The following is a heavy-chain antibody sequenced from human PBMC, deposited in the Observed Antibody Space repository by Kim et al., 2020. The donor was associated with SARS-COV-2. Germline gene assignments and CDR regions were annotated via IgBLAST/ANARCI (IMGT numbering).Heavy chain of an antibody. V-gene: IGHV3-23*01. CDR2: ISGSGGST. D-gene: IGHD3-10*01. Sequence: GGSLRLSCAASGFTFSSYAMSWVRQAPGKGLEWVSAISGSGGSTYYADSVKGRFTISRDNSKNTLYLQMNSLRAEDTAVYYCAKGPRRETTMVRGVIIKDYYYYGMDVWGQGTTVTVSS. CDR3: AKGPRRETTMVRGVIIKDYYYYGMDV. CDR1: GFTFSSYA. J-gene: IGHJ6*02.